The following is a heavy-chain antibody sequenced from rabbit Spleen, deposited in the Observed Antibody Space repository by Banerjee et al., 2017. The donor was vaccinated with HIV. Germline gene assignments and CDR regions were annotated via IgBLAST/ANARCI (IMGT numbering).Heavy chain of an antibody. CDR3: ARDAGTGDYIDVYFSL. J-gene: IGHJ4*01. D-gene: IGHD8-1*01. CDR2: IAGSSSGFT. V-gene: IGHV1S45*01. Sequence: QEQLEESGGDLVKPGGTLTLTCTASGFSFSSSDYICWVRQAPGKGLEWISCIAGSSSGFTYSATWATGRFTISKTSSTTVTLQMTSLTVADTATYFCARDAGTGDYIDVYFSLWGPGTLVTVS. CDR1: GFSFSSSDY.